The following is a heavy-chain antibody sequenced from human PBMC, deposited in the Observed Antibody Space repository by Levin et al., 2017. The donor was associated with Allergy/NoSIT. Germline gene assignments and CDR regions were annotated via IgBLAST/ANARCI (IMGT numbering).Heavy chain of an antibody. CDR2: ISYDGSNK. D-gene: IGHD6-25*01. J-gene: IGHJ4*02. Sequence: LSLTCAASGFTFSSYAMHWVRQAPGKGLEWVAVISYDGSNKYYADSVKGRFTISRDNSKNTLYLQMNSLRAEDTAVYYCAREPGAAADYGEFYWGQGTLVTVSS. CDR3: AREPGAAADYGEFY. CDR1: GFTFSSYA. V-gene: IGHV3-30*04.